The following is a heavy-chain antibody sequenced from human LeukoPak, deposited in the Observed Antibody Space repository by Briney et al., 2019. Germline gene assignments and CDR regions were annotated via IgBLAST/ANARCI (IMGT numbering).Heavy chain of an antibody. D-gene: IGHD5-18*01. J-gene: IGHJ4*02. V-gene: IGHV3-48*04. CDR1: GFTFSSYS. CDR2: ISGSSSTI. CDR3: ASSLMGIQLWSEDY. Sequence: GGSLRLSCAASGFTFSSYSMNWVRQAPGKGLEWVSYISGSSSTIYYADSVKGRFTISRDNAKNSLYLQMNSLRAEDTAVYYCASSLMGIQLWSEDYWGQGTLVTVSS.